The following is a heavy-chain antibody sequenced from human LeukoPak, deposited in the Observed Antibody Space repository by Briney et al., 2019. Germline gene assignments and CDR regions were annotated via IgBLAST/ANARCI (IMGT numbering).Heavy chain of an antibody. Sequence: SETLSLTCTVSGYSISSGYYWSWIRQPPGKGLEWIGEINHSGSTNYNPSLKSRVTISVDTSKNQFSLKLSSVTAADTAVYYCARGLRYYYDSSGYPFDYWGQGTLVTVSS. D-gene: IGHD3-22*01. J-gene: IGHJ4*02. V-gene: IGHV4-38-2*02. CDR2: INHSGST. CDR3: ARGLRYYYDSSGYPFDY. CDR1: GYSISSGYY.